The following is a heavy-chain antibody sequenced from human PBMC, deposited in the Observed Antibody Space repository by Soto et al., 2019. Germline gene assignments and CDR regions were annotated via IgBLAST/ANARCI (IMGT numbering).Heavy chain of an antibody. CDR3: ARDLIIEYRTPHYENGADY. J-gene: IGHJ4*02. Sequence: GGSLRLSCAASGFTFSSYSMNWVRQAPGKGLEWVSSISSSSSYIYYADSVKGRFTISRDNAKNSLYLQMNSLRAEDTAVYYCARDLIIEYRTPHYENGADYWGQGTLVTVSS. CDR1: GFTFSSYS. CDR2: ISSSSSYI. D-gene: IGHD2-2*01. V-gene: IGHV3-21*01.